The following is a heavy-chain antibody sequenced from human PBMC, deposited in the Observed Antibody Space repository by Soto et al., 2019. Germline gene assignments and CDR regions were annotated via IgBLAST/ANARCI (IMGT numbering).Heavy chain of an antibody. Sequence: PSETLSLTCTVSGGSISSSSYYWGWIRQPPGKGLEWIGSIYYSGSTYYNPSLKSRVTISVDTSKNQFSLKLSSVTAADTAVYYCARLDSMGVWGKGTTVTVSS. J-gene: IGHJ6*04. CDR2: IYYSGST. CDR1: GGSISSSSYY. V-gene: IGHV4-39*01. CDR3: ARLDSMGV. D-gene: IGHD2-21*01.